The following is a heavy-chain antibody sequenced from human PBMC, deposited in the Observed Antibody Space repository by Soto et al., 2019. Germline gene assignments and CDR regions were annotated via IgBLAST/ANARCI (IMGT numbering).Heavy chain of an antibody. CDR1: GYTFTSYG. CDR2: ISAYNGNT. Sequence: GASVKVSCKASGYTFTSYGISWVRQAPGQGLEWMGWISAYNGNTNYAQKFQGRVTITTDESTSTAYMELSSLRSEDTAVYYCARETYYYDSSGYYSPDAFDIWGQGTMVTVSS. CDR3: ARETYYYDSSGYYSPDAFDI. D-gene: IGHD3-22*01. V-gene: IGHV1-18*01. J-gene: IGHJ3*02.